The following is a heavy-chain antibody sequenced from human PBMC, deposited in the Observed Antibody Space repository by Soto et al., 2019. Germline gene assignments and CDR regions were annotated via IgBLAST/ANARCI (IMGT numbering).Heavy chain of an antibody. V-gene: IGHV4-31*03. D-gene: IGHD3-10*01. CDR1: GGSISSGGYY. CDR3: ARVHYGAGPRYDP. J-gene: IGHJ5*02. Sequence: SETLSLTCTVSGGSISSGGYYWSWIRQHPGKGLEWIGYIYYSGSTYYNPSLKSRVTISVDTSKNQFSLKLSSVTAADTAVYYCARVHYGAGPRYDPWGQGSRVTVSS. CDR2: IYYSGST.